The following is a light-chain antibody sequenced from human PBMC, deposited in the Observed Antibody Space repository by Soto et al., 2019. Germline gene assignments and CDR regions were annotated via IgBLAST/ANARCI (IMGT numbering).Light chain of an antibody. CDR2: KAS. J-gene: IGKJ2*01. Sequence: DIQMTQSPSTLSASVGDRVTITCRASQSISSWLAWYQQKPGKAPKLLIYKASSLESGVPSRFSGSGSGTEFTLTISILQPDDFATDYCQQYNSYSYTFGQGTKLEIK. CDR1: QSISSW. CDR3: QQYNSYSYT. V-gene: IGKV1-5*03.